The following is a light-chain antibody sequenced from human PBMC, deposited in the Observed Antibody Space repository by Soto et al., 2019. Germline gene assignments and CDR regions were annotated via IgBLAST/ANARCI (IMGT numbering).Light chain of an antibody. J-gene: IGKJ5*01. Sequence: EIVMTQSPATLSVSPGERATLSCRASQSISNNVAWYQQKPGQAPRLLIYGASTRATGIPARFSGSGSGTDFTLTISSLEPEDFAVYYCQQRSNWPPITFGQGTRLEIK. CDR3: QQRSNWPPIT. V-gene: IGKV3-15*01. CDR1: QSISNN. CDR2: GAS.